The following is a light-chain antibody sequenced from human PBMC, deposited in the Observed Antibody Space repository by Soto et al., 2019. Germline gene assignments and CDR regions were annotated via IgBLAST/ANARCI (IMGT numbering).Light chain of an antibody. V-gene: IGKV3-20*01. CDR2: GGS. CDR1: QSVSSSS. Sequence: EVVLTQSPGTLSLAPLERATLSCRASQSVSSSSVAWYQQKRGQAPRLLIYGGSSRATGIPDRFSASASGTDFTLTISRLETEDFAVYFCQQYGHSPRTFGQGTKVDI. J-gene: IGKJ1*01. CDR3: QQYGHSPRT.